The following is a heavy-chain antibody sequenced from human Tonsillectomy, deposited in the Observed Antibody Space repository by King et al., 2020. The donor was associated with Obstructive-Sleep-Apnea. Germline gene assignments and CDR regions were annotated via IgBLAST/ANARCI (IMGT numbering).Heavy chain of an antibody. V-gene: IGHV3-48*04. CDR3: AREGYSSGWGGGFFDN. D-gene: IGHD6-19*01. J-gene: IGHJ4*02. CDR1: GFTFRSYA. CDR2: ITTTGTTI. Sequence: VQLVESGGGLVQPGGSLRLSCAASGFTFRSYAMNWVRQAPGKGLEWISYITTTGTTIYYADSVNGRFTISRDDAKKSLHLQMDSLRVEDTAVHYCAREGYSSGWGGGFFDNWGQGTLVTVSS.